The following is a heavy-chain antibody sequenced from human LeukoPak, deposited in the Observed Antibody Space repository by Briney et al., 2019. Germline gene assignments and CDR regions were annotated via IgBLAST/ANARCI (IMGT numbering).Heavy chain of an antibody. CDR2: TSASGLST. CDR3: AKGYGSGTYYFDY. Sequence: GGSLRLSCAASGFTFSRYAMTWVRQAPGMGLEWVSATSASGLSTYYANSVKGRITISRDNSKNTLYLQMNSLRVEDTAIYYCAKGYGSGTYYFDYWGQGTPVTVSS. J-gene: IGHJ4*02. D-gene: IGHD3-10*01. CDR1: GFTFSRYA. V-gene: IGHV3-23*01.